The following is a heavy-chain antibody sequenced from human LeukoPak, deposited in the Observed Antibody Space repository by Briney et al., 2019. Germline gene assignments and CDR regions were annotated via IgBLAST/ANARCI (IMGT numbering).Heavy chain of an antibody. CDR1: GFTISTYG. Sequence: TGGSLRLSCAASGFTISTYGMSWVRQAPGKGLEWVSSISGGTTYYADSVKGRFTISRDNSKNTVSLQMNSLRAEGTAVYYCAKSVYHSGNYWGQGTLVTVSS. CDR2: ISGGTT. D-gene: IGHD3-10*01. V-gene: IGHV3-23*01. CDR3: AKSVYHSGNY. J-gene: IGHJ4*02.